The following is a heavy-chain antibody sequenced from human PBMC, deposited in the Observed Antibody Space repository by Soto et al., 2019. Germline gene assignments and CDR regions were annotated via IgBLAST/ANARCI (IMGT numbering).Heavy chain of an antibody. Sequence: ASVKVSCKTSDYTFRNQGISWVRQAPGQGFEWMGWISGHNGETSYAQKFQGRVTLTTDTATNTAYLEVVRLRSDATAVYYCSRDKVMMIFGVVIGVFDYWGQGTLVTVSS. CDR3: SRDKVMMIFGVVIGVFDY. D-gene: IGHD3-3*01. CDR2: ISGHNGET. V-gene: IGHV1-18*01. CDR1: DYTFRNQG. J-gene: IGHJ4*02.